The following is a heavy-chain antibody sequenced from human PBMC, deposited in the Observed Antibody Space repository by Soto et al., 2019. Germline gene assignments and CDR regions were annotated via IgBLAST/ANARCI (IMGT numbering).Heavy chain of an antibody. CDR2: ISWNSRSI. CDR1: GFTFENYA. D-gene: IGHD3-10*01. J-gene: IGHJ5*02. Sequence: EVQLVESGGGLVQPGRSLRLSCAASGFTFENYAMHWVRQAPGKGLQWVSGISWNSRSIGCASSVKGRFTISRDNAKTPLYLQLNSLRGEDTAFYYCAKDSGRRWFAALFAWGQGTLLSVSS. V-gene: IGHV3-9*01. CDR3: AKDSGRRWFAALFA.